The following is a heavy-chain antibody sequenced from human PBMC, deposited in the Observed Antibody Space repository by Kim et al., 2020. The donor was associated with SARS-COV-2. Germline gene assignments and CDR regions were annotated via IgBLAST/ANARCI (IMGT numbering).Heavy chain of an antibody. V-gene: IGHV3-48*02. Sequence: GGSLRLSCAASGFRFSSCSMNWVRQAPGKGLEWVADISSSSSSIFYADSVKGRFTISRDNAKNSLFLQMNGLRDEDTAVYYCARDDPDSYYGSGSYPPSDYWGQGTLVTVSS. J-gene: IGHJ4*02. CDR3: ARDDPDSYYGSGSYPPSDY. CDR2: ISSSSSSI. CDR1: GFRFSSCS. D-gene: IGHD3-10*01.